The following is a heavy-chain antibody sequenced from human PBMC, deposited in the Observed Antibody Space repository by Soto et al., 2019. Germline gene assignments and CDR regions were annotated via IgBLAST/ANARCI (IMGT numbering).Heavy chain of an antibody. CDR2: IYSSGST. CDR3: ARSRHKESCFDP. V-gene: IGHV4-4*07. Sequence: QVQLQESGPGLVKPSETLSLTCTVSGGSVNNFYWNGIRQPAGKGLEWIGRIYSSGSTNYNPSLRSRVTMSVDTSKNQSSLKLRSVTAADTAVYYCARSRHKESCFDPWGQGTLVTVSS. CDR1: GGSVNNFY. J-gene: IGHJ5*02.